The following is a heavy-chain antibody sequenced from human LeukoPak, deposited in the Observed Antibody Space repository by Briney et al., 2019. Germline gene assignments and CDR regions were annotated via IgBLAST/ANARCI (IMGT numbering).Heavy chain of an antibody. D-gene: IGHD2-15*01. CDR3: ARLFGGYGSGATCYDDY. J-gene: IGHJ4*02. CDR2: IHPDDSDT. V-gene: IGHV5-51*01. CDR1: GYRFSSYW. Sequence: GESLKISCKGSGYRFSSYWIGWVRQMPGKGLEWMGIIHPDDSDTRYSPSFQGQVTISADKSVSTAYLQWSSLKASDSAMYYCARLFGGYGSGATCYDDYWGQGTVVTVSS.